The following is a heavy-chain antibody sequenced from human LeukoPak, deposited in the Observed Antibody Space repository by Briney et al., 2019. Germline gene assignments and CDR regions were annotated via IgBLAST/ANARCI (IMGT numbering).Heavy chain of an antibody. D-gene: IGHD3-16*01. J-gene: IGHJ4*02. V-gene: IGHV1-46*02. CDR3: ARERTFARIGVATQLAY. CDR2: INPSGGST. CDR1: GYTFNIYY. Sequence: ASVKVSCKASGYTFNIYYLHWVRQAPGQGLEWMGIINPSGGSTSYAQKFQGRVTMTRDTSTSTVYMELSSLRSEDTAVYYCARERTFARIGVATQLAYWGQGTLVTVSS.